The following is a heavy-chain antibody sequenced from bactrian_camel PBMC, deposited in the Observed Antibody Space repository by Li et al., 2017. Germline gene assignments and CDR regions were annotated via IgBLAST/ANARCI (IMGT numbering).Heavy chain of an antibody. CDR1: GIIFYDYC. V-gene: IGHV3S29*01. D-gene: IGHD6*01. Sequence: QLVESGGGSVQAGGSLRLSCVVSGIIFYDYCLGWVRQAPGKEREGVATIYTGSNKTYYANSVKDRFTISRDNAKNTVYLQMNSLKPEDTAMYYCAADPFGTDSGGSCDFSFVRDLGSFGYWGQGTQVTVS. CDR3: AADPFGTDSGGSCDFSFVRDLGSFGY. CDR2: IYTGSNKT. J-gene: IGHJ6*01.